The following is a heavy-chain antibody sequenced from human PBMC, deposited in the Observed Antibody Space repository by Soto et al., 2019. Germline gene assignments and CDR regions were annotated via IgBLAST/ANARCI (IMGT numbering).Heavy chain of an antibody. J-gene: IGHJ4*02. D-gene: IGHD1-7*01. Sequence: PGGSLRLSCAASGFTFSSYGMHWVRQAPGKGLEWVAVISYDGSNKYYADSVKGRFTISRDNSKNTLYLQMNSLRAEDTAVYYCAKDTGNWNYPQVFARWGQGTLVTVSS. CDR1: GFTFSSYG. CDR3: AKDTGNWNYPQVFAR. CDR2: ISYDGSNK. V-gene: IGHV3-30*18.